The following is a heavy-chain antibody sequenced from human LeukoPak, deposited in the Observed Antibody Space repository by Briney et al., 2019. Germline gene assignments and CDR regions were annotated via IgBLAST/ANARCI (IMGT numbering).Heavy chain of an antibody. Sequence: GGSLRLSCAASGFTFSSYWMSWVRQAPGKGLEWVANIKQDGSEKYYADSVKGRFTISRDNAKNSLYLQMNSLRAEDTAVYYCARDLDSGAAAHRGGFDYWGQGTLVTVSS. CDR1: GFTFSSYW. D-gene: IGHD6-13*01. CDR2: IKQDGSEK. J-gene: IGHJ4*02. V-gene: IGHV3-7*01. CDR3: ARDLDSGAAAHRGGFDY.